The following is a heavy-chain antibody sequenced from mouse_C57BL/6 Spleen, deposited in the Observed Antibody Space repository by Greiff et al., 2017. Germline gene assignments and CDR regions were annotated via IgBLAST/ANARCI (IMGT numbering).Heavy chain of an antibody. CDR1: GFTFSNYW. J-gene: IGHJ3*01. D-gene: IGHD1-1*01. CDR2: IRLKSDNYAT. Sequence: DVKLVESGGGLVQPGGSMKLSCVASGFTFSNYWMNWVRQSPEKGLEWVAQIRLKSDNYATHYAESVKGRFTISRDDSKSSVYLQMNNLRAEDTGIYYCTVGLHYGSSPSWFAYWGQGTLVTVSA. CDR3: TVGLHYGSSPSWFAY. V-gene: IGHV6-3*01.